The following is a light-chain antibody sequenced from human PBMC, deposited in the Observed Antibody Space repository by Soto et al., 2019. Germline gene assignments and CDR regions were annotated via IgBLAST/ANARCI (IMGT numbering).Light chain of an antibody. CDR3: YTYAGGSTYL. CDR1: SRDVGSYSL. J-gene: IGLJ1*01. CDR2: EDI. Sequence: SALTQPASVSGSPGQSITISCTGTSRDVGSYSLLSWYQHHPGKAPKLIIYEDIKGPSGVSNRFSGSKSGNTASLRISGLQAEXEADYYCYTYAGGSTYLFGTGTKVTVL. V-gene: IGLV2-23*01.